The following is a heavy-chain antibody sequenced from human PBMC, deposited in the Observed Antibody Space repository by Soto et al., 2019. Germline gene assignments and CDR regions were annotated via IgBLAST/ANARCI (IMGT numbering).Heavy chain of an antibody. J-gene: IGHJ4*02. V-gene: IGHV4-31*03. Sequence: QVQLQESGPGLVKPSQTLSLTCTVSGGSMTSGNYYWNWIRQYPGKGLEWIGYIFHRGDTYYNPSLRSRVDMSIDTSKNQFSLKLSYVTAADTAVYYCAMDSGRYSFDYWGRGALVTVSS. D-gene: IGHD1-26*01. CDR2: IFHRGDT. CDR3: AMDSGRYSFDY. CDR1: GGSMTSGNYY.